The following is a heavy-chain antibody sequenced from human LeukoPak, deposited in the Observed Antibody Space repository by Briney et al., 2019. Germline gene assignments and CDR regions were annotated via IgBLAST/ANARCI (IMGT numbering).Heavy chain of an antibody. CDR1: GGSVSTGSYY. CDR3: ARDKKVAGKRGFDY. D-gene: IGHD6-19*01. V-gene: IGHV4-61*09. J-gene: IGHJ4*02. CDR2: IHTSGTM. Sequence: SETLSLTCTVSGGSVSTGSYYWSWIRQPAGRGLEWIGHIHTSGTMNYNASLKSRVRISVETSKNQFSLKLSSVAAADTAVYYCARDKKVAGKRGFDYWGQGTLDTVSS.